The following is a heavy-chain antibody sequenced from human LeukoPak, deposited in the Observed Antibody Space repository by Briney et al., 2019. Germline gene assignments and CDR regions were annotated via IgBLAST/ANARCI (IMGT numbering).Heavy chain of an antibody. D-gene: IGHD3-3*02. Sequence: ASVKVSCKASGYTFTSYGISWVRQAPGQGLEWMGWISAYNGNTNYAQKLQGRVTMTTDTSTSTAYMELRSLRSDDTAVYYCARVSLSTRVYYYYYYMDVWGKGTTVTVSS. CDR2: ISAYNGNT. V-gene: IGHV1-18*01. CDR1: GYTFTSYG. CDR3: ARVSLSTRVYYYYYYMDV. J-gene: IGHJ6*03.